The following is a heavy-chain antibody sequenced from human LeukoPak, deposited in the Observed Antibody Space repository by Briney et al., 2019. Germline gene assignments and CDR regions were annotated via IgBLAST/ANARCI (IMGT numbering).Heavy chain of an antibody. V-gene: IGHV3-20*04. D-gene: IGHD1-26*01. Sequence: SGGSLRLSCAASGFTFDDYGMSWVRQAPGKGLEWVSGINWNGGSTGYADSVKGRFTISRDNAKNSLYLQMNSLRAEDTAVYYCASLKWELSGFTGSYYYYYMDVWGKGTTVTVSS. J-gene: IGHJ6*03. CDR2: INWNGGST. CDR3: ASLKWELSGFTGSYYYYYMDV. CDR1: GFTFDDYG.